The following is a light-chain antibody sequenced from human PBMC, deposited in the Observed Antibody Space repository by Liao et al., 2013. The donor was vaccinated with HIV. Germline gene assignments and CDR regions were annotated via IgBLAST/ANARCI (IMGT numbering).Light chain of an antibody. CDR1: NLGDKF. CDR3: QAWDSSTPYV. CDR2: QDT. V-gene: IGLV3-1*01. Sequence: SYELTQPPSVSVSPGQTASITCSGDNLGDKFACWYQQKPGQSPXLVIYQDTKRPSGIPERFSGSNSGNTATLTISGTQAMDEADYYCQAWDSSTPYVFGTGTKVTVL. J-gene: IGLJ1*01.